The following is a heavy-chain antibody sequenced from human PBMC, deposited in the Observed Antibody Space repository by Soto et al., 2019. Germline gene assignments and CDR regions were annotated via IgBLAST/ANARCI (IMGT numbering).Heavy chain of an antibody. CDR1: GFTFTNYG. J-gene: IGHJ4*02. CDR2: IWYDGSNK. CDR3: TRAPYGGSRYCFDS. Sequence: GGSLRLSCAASGFTFTNYGMHWVRQAPGKGLEWVAVIWYDGSNKYYADSVKGRFTISKDNSQNTLYLQMNSLRAEDTAVYYCTRAPYGGSRYCFDSWGQGTLVTVSS. V-gene: IGHV3-33*01. D-gene: IGHD1-26*01.